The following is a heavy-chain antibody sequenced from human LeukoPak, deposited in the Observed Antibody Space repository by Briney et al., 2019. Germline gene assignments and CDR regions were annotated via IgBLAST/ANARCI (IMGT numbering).Heavy chain of an antibody. Sequence: KPSETLSLTCTVSGGSISSSSYYWSWIRQPPGKGLEWIGSIYYSGSTYYNPSLRSRVTISVDTSKNQFSLKLTSVTAADTAVYYCARAELNTAMAVDYWGQGTLVTVSS. CDR3: ARAELNTAMAVDY. D-gene: IGHD5-18*01. V-gene: IGHV4-39*07. J-gene: IGHJ4*02. CDR1: GGSISSSSYY. CDR2: IYYSGST.